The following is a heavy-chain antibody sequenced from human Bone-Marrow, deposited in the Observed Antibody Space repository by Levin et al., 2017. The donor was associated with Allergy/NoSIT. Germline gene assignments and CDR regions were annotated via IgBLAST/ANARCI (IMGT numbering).Heavy chain of an antibody. CDR3: ARDGYAAIGVSGYLGNWFDP. D-gene: IGHD6-19*01. Sequence: GESLKISCKASGYTFTSYYMHWVRQAPGQGPEWMGIINPSDGSTMNAQKFQGRVTMTRDTSTATVYMELSSMRPEDTAVYYCARDGYAAIGVSGYLGNWFDPWGQGTLVTVSS. CDR2: INPSDGST. CDR1: GYTFTSYY. V-gene: IGHV1-46*01. J-gene: IGHJ5*02.